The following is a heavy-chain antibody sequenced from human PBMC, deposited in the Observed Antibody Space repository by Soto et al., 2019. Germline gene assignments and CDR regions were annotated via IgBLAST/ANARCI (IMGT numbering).Heavy chain of an antibody. CDR2: IKSKTDGGTT. V-gene: IGHV3-15*01. CDR3: TTLPRYALPRLSNPRRHYYYMDV. CDR1: GFTFSNAW. Sequence: GGSLRLSCAASGFTFSNAWMSWVRQAPGKGLEWVGRIKSKTDGGTTDYAAPVKGRFTISRDDSKNTLYLQMNSLKTEDTAVYYCTTLPRYALPRLSNPRRHYYYMDVWGKGTTVTVSS. D-gene: IGHD2-2*01. J-gene: IGHJ6*03.